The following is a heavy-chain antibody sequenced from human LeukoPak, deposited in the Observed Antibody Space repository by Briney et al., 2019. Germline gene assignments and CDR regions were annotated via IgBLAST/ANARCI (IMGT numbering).Heavy chain of an antibody. D-gene: IGHD4-4*01. CDR2: ISAYNGNT. CDR1: GYTFTSND. Sequence: ASVKLSCKASGYTFTSNDISWVRQAPGQGLEWTGWISAYNGNTNCVQKLQGRDTMTTDTSTSTAYRELRSLRSDDTAVYYCARIKTTVTEYYIWFDPWGQGTLVTVSS. J-gene: IGHJ5*02. V-gene: IGHV1-18*01. CDR3: ARIKTTVTEYYIWFDP.